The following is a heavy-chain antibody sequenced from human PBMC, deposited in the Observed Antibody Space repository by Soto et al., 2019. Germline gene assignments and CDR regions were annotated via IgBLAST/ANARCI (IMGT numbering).Heavy chain of an antibody. Sequence: LSLSCAASGFTFSNYGMSWVRQAPGKGLEWVSALPEIGTNTYYADSVKGRFTISRDNSKNTLFLQINNLRAGDTAVYYCAKKSGVGATWYFDYWGQGTLVTVSS. V-gene: IGHV3-23*01. CDR1: GFTFSNYG. CDR3: AKKSGVGATWYFDY. J-gene: IGHJ4*02. CDR2: LPEIGTNT. D-gene: IGHD1-26*01.